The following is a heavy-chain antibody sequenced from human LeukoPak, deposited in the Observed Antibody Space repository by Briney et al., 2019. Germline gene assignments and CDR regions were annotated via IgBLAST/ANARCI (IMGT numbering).Heavy chain of an antibody. CDR1: RFTFSTYG. CDR2: ISGSGGST. J-gene: IGHJ4*02. Sequence: GGSLRLSCAASRFTFSTYGMSWVRQAPGKGLEWVSSISGSGGSTNYADSVKGRFTISRDNSKNTLYLQMNSLRDEDTAVYYCAKSSYYDSSGYYREYYFDLWGQGTLVTVSS. V-gene: IGHV3-23*01. D-gene: IGHD3-22*01. CDR3: AKSSYYDSSGYYREYYFDL.